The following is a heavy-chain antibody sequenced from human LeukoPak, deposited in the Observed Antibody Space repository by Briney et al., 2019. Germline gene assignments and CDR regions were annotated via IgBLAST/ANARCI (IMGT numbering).Heavy chain of an antibody. CDR1: GFTFSSYA. CDR2: ISASGGST. D-gene: IGHD6-13*01. V-gene: IGHV3-23*01. CDR3: ARDSSSSWGPPEAFDI. Sequence: GGSLRLSCAASGFTFSSYAMSWVRQAPGKGLEWVSVISASGGSTYYADSVKGRFTISRDNAKNSLYLQMNSLRAEDTAVYYCARDSSSSWGPPEAFDIWGQGTMVTVSS. J-gene: IGHJ3*02.